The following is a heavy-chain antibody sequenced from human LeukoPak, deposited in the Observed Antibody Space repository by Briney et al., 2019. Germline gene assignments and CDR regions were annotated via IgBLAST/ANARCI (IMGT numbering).Heavy chain of an antibody. CDR1: GFTFSNYW. CDR2: IYSGGST. CDR3: AKENDFVY. D-gene: IGHD3-3*01. Sequence: GGSLRLSCAASGFTFSNYWMSWVRQAPGKGLEWVSVIYSGGSTYYADSVKGRFTISRDNSKNTLYLQMNSLRAEDTAVYYCAKENDFVYWGQGTLVTVSS. V-gene: IGHV3-66*01. J-gene: IGHJ4*02.